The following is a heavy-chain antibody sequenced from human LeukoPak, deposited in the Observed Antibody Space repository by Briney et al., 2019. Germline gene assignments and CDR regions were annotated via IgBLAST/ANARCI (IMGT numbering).Heavy chain of an antibody. Sequence: ASVKVSCKASGYTFTGYYMHWVRQAPGQGLEWMGWINPNSGNTGYAQKFQGRVTITRNTSISTAYMELSSLRSEDTAVYYCARGQGSGWSGLDYWGQGTLVTVSS. CDR1: GYTFTGYY. CDR3: ARGQGSGWSGLDY. J-gene: IGHJ4*02. CDR2: INPNSGNT. V-gene: IGHV1-8*03. D-gene: IGHD6-19*01.